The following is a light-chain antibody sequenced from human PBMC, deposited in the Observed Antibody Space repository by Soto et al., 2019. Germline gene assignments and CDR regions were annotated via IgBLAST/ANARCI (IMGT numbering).Light chain of an antibody. Sequence: LTQPASVSGSPGQSITISCTGTSSVVGSYNLVSWYQQHPGKAPKLMIYEVSKRPSGVSNRFSGSKSGNTASLTISGLQAEDEADYYCCSYAGSSSYVFGTGTKVTVL. CDR2: EVS. J-gene: IGLJ1*01. V-gene: IGLV2-23*02. CDR3: CSYAGSSSYV. CDR1: SSVVGSYNL.